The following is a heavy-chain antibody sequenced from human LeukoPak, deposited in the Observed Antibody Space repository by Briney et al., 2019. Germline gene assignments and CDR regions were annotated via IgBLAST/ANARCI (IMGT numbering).Heavy chain of an antibody. D-gene: IGHD3-22*01. V-gene: IGHV3-7*01. CDR1: GFTLSRDW. CDR3: ARDFNYYDSSVNYFDY. J-gene: IGHJ4*02. Sequence: GGSLRLSCAASGFTLSRDWMSWVRQAPGKGLERVANMKQDGSEKNYVDSVKGRFTISRDNAENSLHLQMNSLRAEDTAVYYCARDFNYYDSSVNYFDYWGQGTLVTVSS. CDR2: MKQDGSEK.